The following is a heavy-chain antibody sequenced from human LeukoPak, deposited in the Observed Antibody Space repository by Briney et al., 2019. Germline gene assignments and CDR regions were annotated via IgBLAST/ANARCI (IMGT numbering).Heavy chain of an antibody. CDR2: INSDGSST. D-gene: IGHD3-10*01. CDR1: GFTSSSYW. V-gene: IGHV3-74*01. CDR3: ARPDSGSYAFDI. Sequence: SGGSLRLSCAASGFTSSSYWMHWVRQAPGKGLVWVSRINSDGSSTSYADSVKGRFTISRDNAKNTLYLQMNSLRAEDTAVYYCARPDSGSYAFDIWGQGTMVTVSS. J-gene: IGHJ3*02.